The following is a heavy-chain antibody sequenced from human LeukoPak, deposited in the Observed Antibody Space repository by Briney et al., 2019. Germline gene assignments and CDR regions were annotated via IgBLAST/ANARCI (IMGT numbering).Heavy chain of an antibody. CDR2: ISYDGSNK. CDR3: AKDWHSSGWYYFDY. D-gene: IGHD6-19*01. V-gene: IGHV3-30*18. J-gene: IGHJ4*02. CDR1: GFTFSSYG. Sequence: PGRSLNLSCPASGFTFSSYGMHWVRQAPGKGLGWVAVISYDGSNKYYADSVKGRFTISRDNSKNTLYLQMNSLRAEDTAVYYCAKDWHSSGWYYFDYWGQGTLVTVSS.